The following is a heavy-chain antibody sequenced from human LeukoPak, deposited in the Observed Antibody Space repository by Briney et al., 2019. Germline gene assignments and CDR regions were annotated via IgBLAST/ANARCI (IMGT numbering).Heavy chain of an antibody. CDR3: VKHGSGWSFDY. J-gene: IGHJ4*02. Sequence: PSETLSLTCTVSSAYLSSYHWGWIRQSPGKGLEGIGYIQNTGGTTYNPSLKSRVRISKDTSKNQFSLQVRSVTAADTAVYYCVKHGSGWSFDYWGQGTLVTVSS. D-gene: IGHD6-19*01. CDR1: SAYLSSYH. V-gene: IGHV4-59*01. CDR2: IQNTGGT.